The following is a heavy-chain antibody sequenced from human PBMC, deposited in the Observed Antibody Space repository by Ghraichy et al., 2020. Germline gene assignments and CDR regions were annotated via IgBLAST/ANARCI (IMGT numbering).Heavy chain of an antibody. Sequence: SETLSLTCAVYGGSFSGYYWSWIRQPPGKGLEWIGEINHSGSTNYNPSLKSRVTISVDTSKNQFSLKLSSVTAADTAVYYCARAQGGATNRYYYYYMDVWGKGTMVTVSS. CDR2: INHSGST. CDR1: GGSFSGYY. J-gene: IGHJ6*03. D-gene: IGHD1-26*01. V-gene: IGHV4-34*01. CDR3: ARAQGGATNRYYYYYMDV.